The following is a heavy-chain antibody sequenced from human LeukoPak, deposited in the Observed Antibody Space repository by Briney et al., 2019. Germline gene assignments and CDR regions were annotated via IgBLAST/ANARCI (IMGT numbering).Heavy chain of an antibody. V-gene: IGHV3-30-3*01. CDR2: ISYDGSNK. CDR1: GFIFSSYS. D-gene: IGHD3-3*01. Sequence: QSGGSLRLSCAASGFIFSSYSISWVRQAPGKGLEWVAVISYDGSNKYYADSVKGRFTISRDNSKNTLYLQMNSLRAEDTAVYYCARDPRSYYDFWSGYYPGLDYWGQGTLVTVSS. J-gene: IGHJ4*02. CDR3: ARDPRSYYDFWSGYYPGLDY.